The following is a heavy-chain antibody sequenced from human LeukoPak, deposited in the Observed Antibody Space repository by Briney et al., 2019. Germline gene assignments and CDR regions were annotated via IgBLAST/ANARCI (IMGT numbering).Heavy chain of an antibody. CDR3: ARVYSSSSRWFDP. CDR1: GGSFSGYY. D-gene: IGHD6-6*01. V-gene: IGHV4-34*09. CDR2: INHSGST. Sequence: SETLSLTCAVYGGSFSGYYWSWIRQPPGKGLEWIGEINHSGSTNYNPSLKSRVTISVDTSKNQFSLKLSSVTAADTAVYYCARVYSSSSRWFDPWGQGTLVIVSS. J-gene: IGHJ5*02.